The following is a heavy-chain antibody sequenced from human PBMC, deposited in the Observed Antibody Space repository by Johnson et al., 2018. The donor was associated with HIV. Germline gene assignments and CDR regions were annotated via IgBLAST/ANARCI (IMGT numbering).Heavy chain of an antibody. V-gene: IGHV3-11*01. Sequence: QMMLVESGGGLVKPGESLGLSCTASGFSFSDYYMSWIRQAPGKGLEWVSYISSSGSTIYYADSVKGRFTISRDNAKNSLYLQMNSLRAEDTAVYYCASRTGWYAFDIWGQGTMVTVSS. CDR2: ISSSGSTI. D-gene: IGHD7-27*01. J-gene: IGHJ3*02. CDR3: ASRTGWYAFDI. CDR1: GFSFSDYY.